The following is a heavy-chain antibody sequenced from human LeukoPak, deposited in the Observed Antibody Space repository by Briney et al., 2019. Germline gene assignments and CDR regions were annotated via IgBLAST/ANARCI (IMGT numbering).Heavy chain of an antibody. CDR1: GFTFSSYS. Sequence: GGSLGLSCAASGFTFSSYSMNWVRQAPGKGLEWVSSISSSSSYIYYADSVKGRFTISRDNAKNSLYLQMNSLRAEDTAVYYCALTAVVGTHTLDYWGQGTLVTVSS. D-gene: IGHD2-15*01. V-gene: IGHV3-21*01. CDR3: ALTAVVGTHTLDY. CDR2: ISSSSSYI. J-gene: IGHJ4*02.